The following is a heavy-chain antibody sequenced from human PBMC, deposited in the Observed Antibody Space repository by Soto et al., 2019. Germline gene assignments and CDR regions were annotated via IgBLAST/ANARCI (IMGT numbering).Heavy chain of an antibody. CDR3: ARDKSTIFGVVRAPGNWFDP. D-gene: IGHD3-3*01. V-gene: IGHV1-69*13. Sequence: SVKVSCKASGGTFSSYAISWVLQSPLQWLEWMGGIIPIFGTANYAQKFQGRVTITADESTSTAYMELSSLRSEDTAVYYCARDKSTIFGVVRAPGNWFDPWGQGTLVTVSS. J-gene: IGHJ5*02. CDR2: IIPIFGTA. CDR1: GGTFSSYA.